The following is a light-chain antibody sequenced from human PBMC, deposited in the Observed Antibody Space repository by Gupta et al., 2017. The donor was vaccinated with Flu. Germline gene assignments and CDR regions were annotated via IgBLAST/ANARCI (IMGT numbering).Light chain of an antibody. J-gene: IGLJ2*01. CDR2: EVS. Sequence: IAISCTGTSSDVGGYDYVCWYPQYPGQAPKLMIFEVSSRPSGISDRFSGSKSGNTASLTITGLLAEDEAYYYCRSYTNTNNLVVFGGGTKLTVL. CDR3: RSYTNTNNLVV. V-gene: IGLV2-14*01. CDR1: SSDVGGYDY.